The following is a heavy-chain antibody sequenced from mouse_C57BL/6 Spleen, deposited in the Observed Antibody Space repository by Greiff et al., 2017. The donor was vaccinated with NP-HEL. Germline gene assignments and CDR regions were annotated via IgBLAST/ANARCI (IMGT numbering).Heavy chain of an antibody. CDR2: IYPGDGDT. V-gene: IGHV1-80*01. CDR1: GYAFSSYW. D-gene: IGHD2-5*01. J-gene: IGHJ4*01. Sequence: QVQLKQSGAELVKPGASVKISCKASGYAFSSYWMNCVKQRPGKGLEWIGQIYPGDGDTNYNGKFKGKATLTADKSSSTAYMQLSSLTSEDSAVYFCARPYYSNYDYAMDYWGQGTSVTVSS. CDR3: ARPYYSNYDYAMDY.